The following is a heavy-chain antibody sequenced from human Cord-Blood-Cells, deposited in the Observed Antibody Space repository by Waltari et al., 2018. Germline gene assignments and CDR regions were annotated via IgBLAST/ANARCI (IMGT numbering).Heavy chain of an antibody. CDR3: ARKYYDFWSGYYYYYYGMDV. CDR2: ISGGGGST. J-gene: IGHJ6*02. D-gene: IGHD3-3*01. Sequence: EVQLLESGGGLVQPGGSLRLSCAASGFTFSSYAMSWVRQAPGKGPEWVSAISGGGGSTYYADAVKGRFTISRDKSKNTLYLQMNSLRAEDTAVYYCARKYYDFWSGYYYYYYGMDVWGQGTTVTVSS. CDR1: GFTFSSYA. V-gene: IGHV3-23*01.